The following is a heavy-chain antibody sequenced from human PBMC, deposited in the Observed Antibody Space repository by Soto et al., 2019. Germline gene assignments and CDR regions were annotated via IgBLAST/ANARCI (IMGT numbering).Heavy chain of an antibody. J-gene: IGHJ6*04. CDR2: ISYDGSNK. CDR3: ASVFVGGGPTFNYYCGMDV. V-gene: IGHV3-30*03. D-gene: IGHD3-16*01. CDR1: GFTFSSYG. Sequence: GGSLRLSCAASGFTFSSYGMHWVRQAPGKGLEWVAVISYDGSNKYYADSVKGRFTISRDNSKNTLYLQMNSLRAEDTAVYYFASVFVGGGPTFNYYCGMDVWGKGTRVTFPS.